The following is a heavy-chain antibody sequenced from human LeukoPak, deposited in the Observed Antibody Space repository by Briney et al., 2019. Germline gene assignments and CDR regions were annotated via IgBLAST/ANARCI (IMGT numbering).Heavy chain of an antibody. D-gene: IGHD3-9*01. CDR2: IYYSGST. V-gene: IGHV4-59*01. CDR3: ARGIRYFDSSMMSDY. CDR1: GGSISSYY. J-gene: IGHJ4*02. Sequence: SETLSLTCTVSGGSISSYYWSWIRQPPGKGLEWIGYIYYSGSTNYNPSLKSRVTISVDTFKNQFSLKLSSVTAADTAVYYCARGIRYFDSSMMSDYWGQGTLVTVSS.